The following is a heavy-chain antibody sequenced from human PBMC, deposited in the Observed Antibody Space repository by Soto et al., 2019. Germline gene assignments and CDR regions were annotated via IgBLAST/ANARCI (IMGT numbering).Heavy chain of an antibody. CDR3: ASRGIQVWATYGCGMDV. D-gene: IGHD5-18*01. V-gene: IGHV1-69*13. Sequence: VASVKVSCKASGGIFSSYAISWVRQAPGQGLEWMGGIIPIFGTANYAQKFQGRVTITADESTSTAYMELSSLRSEDTAVYYCASRGIQVWATYGCGMDVWGQGTTVTVSS. CDR1: GGIFSSYA. J-gene: IGHJ6*02. CDR2: IIPIFGTA.